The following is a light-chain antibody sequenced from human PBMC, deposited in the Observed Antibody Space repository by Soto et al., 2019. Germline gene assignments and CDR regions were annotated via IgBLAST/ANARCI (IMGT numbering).Light chain of an antibody. CDR2: GAS. V-gene: IGKV1-9*01. J-gene: IGKJ3*01. CDR1: QGISSF. CDR3: QHLNTFPMS. Sequence: IQLTQSPSSLSASVGDRVTITCRASQGISSFLAWYQQKPGKAPKLLIYGASTLQYGVPSRFSGSGSGTDFTLTIGSLQPEDFATYYCQHLNTFPMSFGPGTKVDIK.